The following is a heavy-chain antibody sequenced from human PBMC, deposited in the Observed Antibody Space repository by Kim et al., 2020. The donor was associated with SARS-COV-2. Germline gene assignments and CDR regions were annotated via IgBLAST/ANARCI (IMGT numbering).Heavy chain of an antibody. V-gene: IGHV3-21*01. Sequence: GGSLRLSCAASGFTFSSYSMNWVRQAPGKGLEWVSSISSSSSYIYYADSVKGRFTISRDNAKNSLYLQMNSLRAEDTAVYYCARTPRQEVVPAGDYWGQGTLVTVSS. D-gene: IGHD2-2*01. CDR2: ISSSSSYI. CDR3: ARTPRQEVVPAGDY. CDR1: GFTFSSYS. J-gene: IGHJ4*02.